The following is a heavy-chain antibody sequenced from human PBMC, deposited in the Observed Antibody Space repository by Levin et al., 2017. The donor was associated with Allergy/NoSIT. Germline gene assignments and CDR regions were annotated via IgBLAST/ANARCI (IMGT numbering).Heavy chain of an antibody. CDR2: IYYSGST. CDR3: ARDALWFGELLSSNAFDI. D-gene: IGHD3-10*01. V-gene: IGHV4-30-4*01. CDR1: GGSISSGDYY. Sequence: SETLSLTCTVSGGSISSGDYYWSWIRQPPGKGLEWIGYIYYSGSTYYNPSLKSRVTISVDTSKNQFSLKLSSVTAADTAVYYCARDALWFGELLSSNAFDIWGQGTMVTVSS. J-gene: IGHJ3*02.